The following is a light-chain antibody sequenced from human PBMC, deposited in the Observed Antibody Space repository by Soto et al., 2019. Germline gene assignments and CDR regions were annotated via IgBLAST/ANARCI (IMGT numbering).Light chain of an antibody. CDR1: SSDIGGYNF. CDR2: EVN. CDR3: DSYAGSGTVI. J-gene: IGLJ2*01. Sequence: QSALTQPASVSGSPGQSITISCTGTSSDIGGYNFVSWYQQHPGRAPKLILYEVNNRPSGVSNRFSGSKSGNTASLTISGLQAEDEADYFCDSYAGSGTVIFGGGTKLTVL. V-gene: IGLV2-14*01.